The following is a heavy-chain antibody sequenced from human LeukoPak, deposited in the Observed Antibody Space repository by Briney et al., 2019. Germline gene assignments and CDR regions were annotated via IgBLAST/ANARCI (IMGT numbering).Heavy chain of an antibody. CDR2: INHSGST. D-gene: IGHD5-18*01. CDR3: ARGRRYSYGYDAFDI. J-gene: IGHJ3*02. Sequence: SETLSLTCAVYGGSFSGYYWSWIRQPPGKGLEWIGEINHSGSTNYNPSLKSRVTISVDTSKNQFSLKLSSVTAADTAVYYCARGRRYSYGYDAFDIWGQGTMVPVSS. CDR1: GGSFSGYY. V-gene: IGHV4-34*01.